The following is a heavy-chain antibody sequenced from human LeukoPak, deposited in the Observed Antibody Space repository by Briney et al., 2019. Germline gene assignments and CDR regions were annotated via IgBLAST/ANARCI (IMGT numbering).Heavy chain of an antibody. Sequence: PSETLSLTCTVSGGSISSGGYYWSWIRQHPGKGLEWIGYIYYSGSTYYNPSLKSRVTISVDTSKNQFSLKLSSVTAADTAVYYCARDRISGYYDSSGYYDHAFDIWGQGTMVTVSS. V-gene: IGHV4-31*03. CDR1: GGSISSGGYY. J-gene: IGHJ3*02. D-gene: IGHD3-22*01. CDR2: IYYSGST. CDR3: ARDRISGYYDSSGYYDHAFDI.